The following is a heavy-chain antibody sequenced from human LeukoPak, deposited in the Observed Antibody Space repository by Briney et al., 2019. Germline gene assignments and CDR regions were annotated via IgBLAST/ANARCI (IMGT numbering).Heavy chain of an antibody. CDR3: ARDLTAVAGGH. V-gene: IGHV3-7*01. CDR1: GFTFSSYG. J-gene: IGHJ4*02. CDR2: IKQDGSEK. Sequence: QPGGSLRLSCAASGFTFSSYGMHWVRQAPGKGLEWVANIKQDGSEKYYVDSVKGRFTISRDNAKNSLYLQMNSLRAEDTAVYYCARDLTAVAGGHWGQGTLVTVSS. D-gene: IGHD6-19*01.